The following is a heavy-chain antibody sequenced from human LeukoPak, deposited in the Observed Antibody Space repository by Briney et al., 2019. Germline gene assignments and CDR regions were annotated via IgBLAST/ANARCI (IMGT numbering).Heavy chain of an antibody. CDR2: IYSGGST. CDR3: ARDLGIAVAGIFY. J-gene: IGHJ4*02. CDR1: GFTFSSNY. D-gene: IGHD6-19*01. V-gene: IGHV3-66*01. Sequence: GGSLRLSCAASGFTFSSNYMSWVRQAPGKGLEWVSVIYSGGSTYYADSVKGRFTISRDNSKNTLYLQMNSLRAEDTAVYYCARDLGIAVAGIFYWGQGTLVTVSS.